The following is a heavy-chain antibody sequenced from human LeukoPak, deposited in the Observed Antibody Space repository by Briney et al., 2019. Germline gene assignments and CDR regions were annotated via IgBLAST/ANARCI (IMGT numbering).Heavy chain of an antibody. J-gene: IGHJ4*02. CDR2: INPNSGGT. V-gene: IGHV1-2*02. Sequence: ASVKVSCKASGYTFTGYYMHWVRQAPGQGLEWMGWINPNSGGTNYAQKFQGRVTMTRDTSISTAYMELSRLRSDDTAVYYRARDDGLYCSGGSCYWTTIDYWGQGTLVTVSS. CDR1: GYTFTGYY. D-gene: IGHD2-15*01. CDR3: ARDDGLYCSGGSCYWTTIDY.